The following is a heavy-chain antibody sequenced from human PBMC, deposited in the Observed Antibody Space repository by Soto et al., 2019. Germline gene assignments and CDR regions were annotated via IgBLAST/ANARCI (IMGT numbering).Heavy chain of an antibody. CDR2: IIPVLGAP. CDR1: GGTFSSFP. V-gene: IGHV1-69*01. J-gene: IGHJ4*02. CDR3: ARDRHYENHTFYYLKYYFDY. Sequence: QVQLVQSGTEVKKPGSSVKVSCKTSGGTFSSFPIAWVRQAPGQGLEWVGGIIPVLGAPSYAQTFQDRVTITADESTSAAYLELSSLRSDDTAVYFCARDRHYENHTFYYLKYYFDYWGQGTLVTVSS. D-gene: IGHD3-22*01.